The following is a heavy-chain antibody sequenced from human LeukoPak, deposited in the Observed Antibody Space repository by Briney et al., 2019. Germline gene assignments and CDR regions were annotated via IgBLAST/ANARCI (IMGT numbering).Heavy chain of an antibody. CDR1: GFTFGSYA. CDR3: AKDKGDFGSTKGSDY. J-gene: IGHJ4*02. Sequence: GGSLRLSCVASGFTFGSYAMTWVRQAPGKGLEWVSSISGSGGSTHYADSVKGRFTISRDNSKKTVCLQMNSLRVEDTARYYCAKDKGDFGSTKGSDYWGQGTLVTVSS. D-gene: IGHD3-10*01. V-gene: IGHV3-23*01. CDR2: ISGSGGST.